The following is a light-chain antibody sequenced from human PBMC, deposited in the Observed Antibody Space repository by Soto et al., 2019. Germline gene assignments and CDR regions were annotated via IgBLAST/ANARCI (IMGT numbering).Light chain of an antibody. J-gene: IGKJ1*01. CDR2: DAS. Sequence: EIVLTQSPATLSLSPGERATLSCRASQSVSSYLAWYQQKPGQAPRLLIYDASNRATGIPARFSGSGSGTDFTLTISSLEPEDFAVHYCQQRRNWPRTFGQGTKVAIK. CDR1: QSVSSY. V-gene: IGKV3-11*01. CDR3: QQRRNWPRT.